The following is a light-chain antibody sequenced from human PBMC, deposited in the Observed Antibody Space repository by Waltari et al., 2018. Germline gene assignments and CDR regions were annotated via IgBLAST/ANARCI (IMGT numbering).Light chain of an antibody. V-gene: IGLV1-47*01. CDR2: RNN. CDR3: AAWDDSLSGRV. J-gene: IGLJ3*02. CDR1: RSNIGSNY. Sequence: VLTQPPSASGTPGQRVTISCSGSRSNIGSNYVYWYQQLPGTAPKLLIYRNNQRPSGVPDRFSGSKSGTSASLAISGLRSEDEADHYCAAWDDSLSGRVFGGGTKVTVL.